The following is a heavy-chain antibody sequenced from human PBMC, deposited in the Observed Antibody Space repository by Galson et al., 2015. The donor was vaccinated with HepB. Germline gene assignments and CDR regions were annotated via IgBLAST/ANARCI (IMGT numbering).Heavy chain of an antibody. J-gene: IGHJ4*02. D-gene: IGHD2-2*01. CDR2: INPSGGST. Sequence: SVKDSCKASGYTFTSYYMHWVRQAPGQGLEWMGIINPSGGSTSYAQKFQGRVTMTRDTSTSTVYMELSSLRSEDTAVYHCAIPFTTCSSTSCYGTFDYWGQGTLVTVSS. CDR1: GYTFTSYY. V-gene: IGHV1-46*03. CDR3: AIPFTTCSSTSCYGTFDY.